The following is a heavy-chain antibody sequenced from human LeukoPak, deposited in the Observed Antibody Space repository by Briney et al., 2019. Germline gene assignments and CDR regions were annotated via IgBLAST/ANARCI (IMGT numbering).Heavy chain of an antibody. CDR3: ARGNLWDYRRYYYYMDI. D-gene: IGHD4-11*01. CDR2: VDHTGST. J-gene: IGHJ6*03. Sequence: SETLSLTCTVSDDSITMYYWTWIRQPPGKGLEWIGYVDHTGSTNYNPSLKSRVTISVDTSKNQFSLRLNSVTAADTAVYYCARGNLWDYRRYYYYMDIWGKGTTVTVSS. CDR1: DDSITMYY. V-gene: IGHV4-59*12.